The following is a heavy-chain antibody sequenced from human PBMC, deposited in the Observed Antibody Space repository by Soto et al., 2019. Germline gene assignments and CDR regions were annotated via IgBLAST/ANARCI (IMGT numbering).Heavy chain of an antibody. CDR1: GFTFSSYS. V-gene: IGHV3-21*01. Sequence: PGGSLRLSCAASGFTFSSYSMNWVRQAPGKGLEWVSSISSSSSYIYYADSVKGRFTISRDNAKNSLYLQMNSLRAEDTAVYYCARSIGYCSGGSCYMDVWGKGTTVTVSS. D-gene: IGHD2-15*01. J-gene: IGHJ6*03. CDR2: ISSSSSYI. CDR3: ARSIGYCSGGSCYMDV.